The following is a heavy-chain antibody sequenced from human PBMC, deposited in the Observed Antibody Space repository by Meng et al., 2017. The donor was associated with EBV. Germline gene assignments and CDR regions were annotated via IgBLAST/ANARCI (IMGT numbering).Heavy chain of an antibody. D-gene: IGHD2-21*02. CDR1: GFNVSFMY. Sequence: EVELVESGGGLVQRGGSLRLSCAASGFNVSFMYMSWVRQAPGKGLEWVSVIYSGGTTYYADSVKGRFTISRDNAKNTLYLQMNRLRAEDTAIYYCARGKCSGDCYPDYWGQGTLVTVSS. J-gene: IGHJ4*02. V-gene: IGHV3-53*01. CDR3: ARGKCSGDCYPDY. CDR2: IYSGGTT.